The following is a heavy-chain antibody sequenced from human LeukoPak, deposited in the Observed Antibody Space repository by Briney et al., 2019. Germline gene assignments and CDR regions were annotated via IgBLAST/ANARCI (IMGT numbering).Heavy chain of an antibody. CDR1: GYSFTSYW. Sequence: GESLKISCKGSGYSFTSYWIGWVRQMPGKGLEWMGIIYPGDSDTRYSPSFQGQVTISADKPISTAYLQWSSLKASDTAMYYCARIRRGRGYDDPYYFDYWGQGTLVTVSS. V-gene: IGHV5-51*04. D-gene: IGHD5-12*01. CDR3: ARIRRGRGYDDPYYFDY. J-gene: IGHJ4*02. CDR2: IYPGDSDT.